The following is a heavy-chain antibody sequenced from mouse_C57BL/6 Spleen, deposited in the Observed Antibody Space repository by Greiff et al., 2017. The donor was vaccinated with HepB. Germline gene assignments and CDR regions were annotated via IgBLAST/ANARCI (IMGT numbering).Heavy chain of an antibody. J-gene: IGHJ3*01. CDR3: ARSPVYDYGTWLAY. CDR1: GYTFTDYY. Sequence: QVQLQQSGAELVRPGASVKLSCKASGYTFTDYYINWVKQRPGQGLEWIARIYPGSGNTYYNEKFKGKATLTAEKSSSTAYMQLSSLTSEDSAVYFCARSPVYDYGTWLAYWGQGTLVTVSA. V-gene: IGHV1-76*01. CDR2: IYPGSGNT. D-gene: IGHD2-4*01.